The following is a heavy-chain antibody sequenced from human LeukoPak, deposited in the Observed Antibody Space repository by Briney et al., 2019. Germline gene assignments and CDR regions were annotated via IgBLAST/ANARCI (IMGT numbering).Heavy chain of an antibody. CDR1: GFTFSTYA. CDR2: IKGGGGDP. J-gene: IGHJ4*02. V-gene: IGHV3-23*01. D-gene: IGHD2-21*02. CDR3: AKGGHDFNPFYW. Sequence: PGGSLRLSCAAPGFTFSTYAMGWVRQAPGKGREWVSSIKGGGGDPFYAASVKGRFTISRDNSKNTLFLQLDSLRAEDSAVYYCAKGGHDFNPFYWWGQGTLVTVSS.